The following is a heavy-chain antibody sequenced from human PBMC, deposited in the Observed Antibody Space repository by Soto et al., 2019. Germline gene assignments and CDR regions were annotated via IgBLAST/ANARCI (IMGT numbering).Heavy chain of an antibody. CDR3: AREAHGDLPNYYYYGMDV. CDR2: ISAYNGNT. CDR1: GYTFTSYG. Sequence: ASVKVSCKASGYTFTSYGISWVRQALGQGLEWMGWISAYNGNTNHAQKLQGRVTMTTDTSASTAYMELRSLRSDDTAVYYCAREAHGDLPNYYYYGMDVWGQGTTVTVSS. D-gene: IGHD4-17*01. V-gene: IGHV1-18*01. J-gene: IGHJ6*02.